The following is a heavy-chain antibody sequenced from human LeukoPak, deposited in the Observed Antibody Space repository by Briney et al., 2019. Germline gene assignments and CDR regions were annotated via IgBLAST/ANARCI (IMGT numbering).Heavy chain of an antibody. Sequence: GGSLRLSXAASGFAFSDYYMNWIRQAPGKGLEWVSYISSSGSTIYYADSVEGRFTISRDNAKNSLYLQMNSLRAEDTAVYYCARYKLQYLGYWGQGTLVTVSS. V-gene: IGHV3-11*04. CDR1: GFAFSDYY. CDR2: ISSSGSTI. J-gene: IGHJ4*02. CDR3: ARYKLQYLGY. D-gene: IGHD4-11*01.